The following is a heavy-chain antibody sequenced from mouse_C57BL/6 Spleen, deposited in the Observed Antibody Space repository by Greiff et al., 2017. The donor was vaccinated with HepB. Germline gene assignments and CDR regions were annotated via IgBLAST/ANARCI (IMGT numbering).Heavy chain of an antibody. V-gene: IGHV5-9*04. CDR3: ARSNFAY. D-gene: IGHD4-1*01. J-gene: IGHJ3*01. CDR2: ISGGGGNN. CDR1: GFTFSSYT. Sequence: EVKLQESGGGLVKPGGSLKLSCAASGFTFSSYTMSWVRQTPEKRLDWVATISGGGGNNYYPDSVKGRFTISRANAKNTLYLQMSSLRSGDTAVYYCARSNFAYWGHRTLVTVSA.